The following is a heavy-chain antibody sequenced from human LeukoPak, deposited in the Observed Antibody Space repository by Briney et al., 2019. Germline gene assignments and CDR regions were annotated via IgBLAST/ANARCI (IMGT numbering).Heavy chain of an antibody. D-gene: IGHD3-3*01. J-gene: IGHJ4*02. CDR2: VYYRGIT. CDR1: GVSMGAYY. Sequence: PSETLSLTCTVSGVSMGAYYWSWIRQPPGKGLEWIGYVYYRGITNYNPSLQSRVTISVDTSKNQFSLKLSSVTAADTAVYYCARGGYDFWSGYADYWGQGTLVTVSS. V-gene: IGHV4-59*08. CDR3: ARGGYDFWSGYADY.